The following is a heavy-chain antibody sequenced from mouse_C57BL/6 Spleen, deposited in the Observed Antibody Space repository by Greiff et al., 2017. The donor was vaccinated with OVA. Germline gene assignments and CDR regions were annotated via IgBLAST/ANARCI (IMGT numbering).Heavy chain of an antibody. CDR3: ARPADGYYYFDY. Sequence: VHLVESGAELARPGASVKLSCKASGYTFTSYGISWVKQRTGQGLEWIGEIYPRSGNTYYNEKFKGKATLTADKSSSTAYMELRSLTSEDSAVYFCARPADGYYYFDYWGQGTTLTVSS. CDR2: IYPRSGNT. D-gene: IGHD2-3*01. J-gene: IGHJ2*01. CDR1: GYTFTSYG. V-gene: IGHV1-81*01.